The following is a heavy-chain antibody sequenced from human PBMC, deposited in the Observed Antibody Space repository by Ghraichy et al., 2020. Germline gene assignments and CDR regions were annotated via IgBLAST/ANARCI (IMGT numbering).Heavy chain of an antibody. J-gene: IGHJ6*02. CDR2: IYTSGST. Sequence: SETLSLTCTVSGGSISSYYWSWIRQPAGKGLEWIGRIYTSGSTNYNPSLKSRVTMSVDTSKNQFSLKLSSVTAADTAVYYCAGGELGYCSGGSFYKYPYYYYYGMDVWGQGTTVTVSS. CDR1: GGSISSYY. CDR3: AGGELGYCSGGSFYKYPYYYYYGMDV. D-gene: IGHD2-15*01. V-gene: IGHV4-4*07.